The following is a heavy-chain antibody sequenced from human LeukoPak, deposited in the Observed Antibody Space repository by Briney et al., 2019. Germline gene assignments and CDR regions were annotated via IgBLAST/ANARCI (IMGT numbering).Heavy chain of an antibody. Sequence: GGSLRLSCVVSGFTFSSNAMSWVRQAPGKGLEWVSTISSSGANTYYADSVKGRFTISRDNSKNTVYLQMNSLRAEDTAVYYCAKELRSISATTGFDYWGQGTLVTVSS. CDR2: ISSSGANT. CDR3: AKELRSISATTGFDY. V-gene: IGHV3-23*01. J-gene: IGHJ4*02. D-gene: IGHD1-20*01. CDR1: GFTFSSNA.